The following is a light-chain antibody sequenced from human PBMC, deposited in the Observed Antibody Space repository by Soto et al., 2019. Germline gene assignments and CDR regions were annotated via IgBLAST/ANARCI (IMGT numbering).Light chain of an antibody. Sequence: IVLTHSPATLSLSPWERATLSCRASQSVSSYLAWYQQKPGQAPRLLIYDASNRATGIPARFSGSGSGTDFTLTISSLEPEDFAVYYCQQRSNWPFITFGQGTRLEIK. CDR1: QSVSSY. CDR3: QQRSNWPFIT. V-gene: IGKV3-11*01. CDR2: DAS. J-gene: IGKJ5*01.